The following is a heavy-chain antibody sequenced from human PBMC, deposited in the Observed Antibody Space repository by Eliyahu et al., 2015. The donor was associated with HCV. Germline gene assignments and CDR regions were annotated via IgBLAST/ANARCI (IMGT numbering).Heavy chain of an antibody. CDR1: GFTVSSNY. D-gene: IGHD2-15*01. V-gene: IGHV3-66*01. CDR3: ARDPPAPGYCSGGSCYPGYGMDV. Sequence: EVQLVESGGGLVQPGGSLRLSCAASGFTVSSNYMXWVRQAPGKGLEWVSVIYSGGSTYYADSVKGRFTISRDNSKNTLYLQMNSLRAEDTAVYYCARDPPAPGYCSGGSCYPGYGMDVWGQGTTVTVSS. CDR2: IYSGGST. J-gene: IGHJ6*02.